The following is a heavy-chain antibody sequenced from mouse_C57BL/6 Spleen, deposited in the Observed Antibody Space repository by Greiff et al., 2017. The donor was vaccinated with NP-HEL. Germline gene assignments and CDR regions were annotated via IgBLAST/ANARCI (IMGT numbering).Heavy chain of an antibody. Sequence: DVKLVESGGGLVKPGGSLKLSCAASGFTFSDYGMHWVRQAPEKGLEWVAYISSGSSTIYYADTVKGRFTISRDNAKNTLFLQMTSLRSEDTAMYYCARALLLRAYAMDYWGQGTSVTVSS. J-gene: IGHJ4*01. CDR2: ISSGSSTI. D-gene: IGHD1-1*01. CDR1: GFTFSDYG. V-gene: IGHV5-17*01. CDR3: ARALLLRAYAMDY.